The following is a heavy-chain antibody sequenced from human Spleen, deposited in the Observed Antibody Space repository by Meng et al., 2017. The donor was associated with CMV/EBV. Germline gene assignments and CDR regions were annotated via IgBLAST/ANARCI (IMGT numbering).Heavy chain of an antibody. V-gene: IGHV4-34*01. Sequence: QVQLQQWGAGLLKPSETLSLTCAVYGGSFSGYYWSWIRQPPGKGLEWIGEINHSGSTNYNPSFKSRVTISVDTSKNQFSLKLSSVTAADTAVYYCARGPIGVAGGGYFDYWGQGTLVTVSS. CDR1: GGSFSGYY. J-gene: IGHJ4*02. CDR3: ARGPIGVAGGGYFDY. D-gene: IGHD6-19*01. CDR2: INHSGST.